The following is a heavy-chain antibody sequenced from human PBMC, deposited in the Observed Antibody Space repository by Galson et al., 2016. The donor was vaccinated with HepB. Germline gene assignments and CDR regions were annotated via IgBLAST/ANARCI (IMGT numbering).Heavy chain of an antibody. V-gene: IGHV1-69*04. J-gene: IGHJ6*04. D-gene: IGHD6-19*01. CDR3: ARDAVAVAGTLHFYFYGMDV. CDR1: GGTFSSYA. CDR2: IVPILGMS. Sequence: SVKVSCKASGGTFSSYAFSWVRHAPGQGLEWMGRIVPILGMSNYAQKFQGRVTITADKSTSTVNMELSSLRSEDTAVYYCARDAVAVAGTLHFYFYGMDVWGEGTTVTVSS.